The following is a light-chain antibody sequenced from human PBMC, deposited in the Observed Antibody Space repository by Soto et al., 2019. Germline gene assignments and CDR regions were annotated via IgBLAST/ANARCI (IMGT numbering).Light chain of an antibody. CDR2: DVS. J-gene: IGLJ2*01. V-gene: IGLV2-14*01. Sequence: QSALTQPASVSGSPGQSITISCTGTSSDVCGYNYVSWYQQHPGKAPKLMIYDVSNRPSGVSNRFSGSKSGNTASLTISGLQAEDEADYYCSSYTSSSTGVFGGGTQLTVL. CDR3: SSYTSSSTGV. CDR1: SSDVCGYNY.